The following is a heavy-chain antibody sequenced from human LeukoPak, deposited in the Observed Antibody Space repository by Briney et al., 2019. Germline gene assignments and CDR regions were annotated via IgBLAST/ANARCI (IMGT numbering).Heavy chain of an antibody. CDR2: IYYSGST. CDR1: GGSISSSSYY. Sequence: SETLSLTCTVSGGSISSSSYYWGWIRQPPGKGLEWIGSIYYSGSTYYNPSLKSRVTISVDTSKNQFSLKLSSVTAADTAVYYCARHALRLDYCSGGSCYHSGMYYFDYWGQGTLVTVSS. CDR3: ARHALRLDYCSGGSCYHSGMYYFDY. D-gene: IGHD2-15*01. V-gene: IGHV4-39*01. J-gene: IGHJ4*02.